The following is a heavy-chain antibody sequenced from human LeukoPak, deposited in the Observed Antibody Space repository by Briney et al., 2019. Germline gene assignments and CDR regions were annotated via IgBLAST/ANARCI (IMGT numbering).Heavy chain of an antibody. CDR1: GASIISSNW. CDR2: IYYSGST. CDR3: ARNYYDSSGYPLLLFDP. Sequence: PSGTLSLTCAVSGASIISSNWWSWVRQPPGKGLEWIGYIYYSGSTNYNPSLKSRVTISVDTSKNQFSLKLSSVTAADTAVYYCARNYYDSSGYPLLLFDPWGQGTLVTVSS. J-gene: IGHJ5*02. D-gene: IGHD3-22*01. V-gene: IGHV4-4*02.